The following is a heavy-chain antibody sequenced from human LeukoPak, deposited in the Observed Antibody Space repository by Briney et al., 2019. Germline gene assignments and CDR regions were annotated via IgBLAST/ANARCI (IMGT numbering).Heavy chain of an antibody. D-gene: IGHD6-13*01. CDR1: GFTFSSYA. CDR3: AKGPAAAGSRIAYYYYGMDV. V-gene: IGHV3-30-3*01. J-gene: IGHJ6*02. Sequence: PGGSLRLSCAASGFTFSSYAMHWVRQAPGKGLEWVAVISYDGSNKYYADSVKGRFTISRDNSKNTLYLQMNSLRAEDTAVYYCAKGPAAAGSRIAYYYYGMDVWGQGTTVTVSS. CDR2: ISYDGSNK.